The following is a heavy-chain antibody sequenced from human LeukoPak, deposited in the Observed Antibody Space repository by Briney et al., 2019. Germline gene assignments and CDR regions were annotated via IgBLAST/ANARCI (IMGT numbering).Heavy chain of an antibody. CDR2: ISGSGGST. CDR1: GFTFSSYA. CDR3: AKDTRITMVRGVIPKKGFDY. D-gene: IGHD3-10*01. J-gene: IGHJ4*02. V-gene: IGHV3-23*01. Sequence: GGSLRLSCAASGFTFSSYAMSWVRQAPGKRLEWVSAISGSGGSTYYADSVKGRFTISRDNSKNTLYLQMNSLRAEDTAVYYCAKDTRITMVRGVIPKKGFDYWGQGTLVTVSS.